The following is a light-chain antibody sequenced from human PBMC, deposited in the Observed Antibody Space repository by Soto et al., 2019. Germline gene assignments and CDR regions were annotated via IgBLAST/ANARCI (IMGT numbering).Light chain of an antibody. Sequence: EIVMRQSPATLSVSPGERATLSCRASQSVRSNLAWYHQRPGQAPRLLIYAASARATGIPARFSGSGSGTEFTLTISGLQSEDFGLYYCQQYNNWQTFGQGTKVDIK. V-gene: IGKV3-15*01. CDR3: QQYNNWQT. CDR1: QSVRSN. CDR2: AAS. J-gene: IGKJ1*01.